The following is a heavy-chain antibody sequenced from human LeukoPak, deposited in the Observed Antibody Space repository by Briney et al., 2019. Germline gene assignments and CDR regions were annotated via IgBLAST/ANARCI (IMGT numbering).Heavy chain of an antibody. D-gene: IGHD6-19*01. CDR2: IWYDGSNK. Sequence: GGSLRLSCAASGFTFSSYGMHWVRQAPGKGLEWVAVIWYDGSNKYYADSVKGRFTISRGNSKNTLYLQMNSLRAEDTAVYYCARDLFAVPGRYYYYGMDVWGQGTTVTVSS. CDR3: ARDLFAVPGRYYYYGMDV. V-gene: IGHV3-33*01. CDR1: GFTFSSYG. J-gene: IGHJ6*02.